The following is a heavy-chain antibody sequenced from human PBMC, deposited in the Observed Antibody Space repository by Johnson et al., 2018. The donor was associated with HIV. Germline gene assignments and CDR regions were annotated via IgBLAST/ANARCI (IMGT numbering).Heavy chain of an antibody. V-gene: IGHV3-33*08. CDR2: MWYDGSNK. Sequence: QVQLVESGGGLVQPGRSLRLSCAASGFTFDDYAMHWVRQAPGKGLEWVAGMWYDGSNKDYADSVRGRFTISRDNSKNTLYLQMNSLRAEDTAVYYCARDLLWYSGSQLEAFDIWGQGTMVTVSS. CDR1: GFTFDDYA. CDR3: ARDLLWYSGSQLEAFDI. J-gene: IGHJ3*02. D-gene: IGHD1-26*01.